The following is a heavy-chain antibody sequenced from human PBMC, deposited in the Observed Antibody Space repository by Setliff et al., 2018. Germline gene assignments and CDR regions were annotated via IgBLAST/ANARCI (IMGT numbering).Heavy chain of an antibody. D-gene: IGHD3-3*01. V-gene: IGHV1-46*01. CDR1: GYTLTELS. J-gene: IGHJ6*02. CDR3: ARAGNYNFWSGYPPYYYYYGMDV. CDR2: INPSGGST. Sequence: ASVKVSCKVSGYTLTELSMHWVRQAPGQGLEWMGIINPSGGSTSYAQKFQGRVTMTRDTSTSTVYMELSSLRSEDTAVYYCARAGNYNFWSGYPPYYYYYGMDVWGQGTTVTVSS.